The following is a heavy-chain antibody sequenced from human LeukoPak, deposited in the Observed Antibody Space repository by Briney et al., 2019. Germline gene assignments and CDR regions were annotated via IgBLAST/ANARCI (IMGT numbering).Heavy chain of an antibody. CDR2: VSAYNGNT. D-gene: IGHD6-13*01. CDR3: ARDGAAAGRTFDY. CDR1: GYTFANYG. J-gene: IGHJ4*02. Sequence: ASVKVSCKASGYTFANYGISWVRQAPGQGLEWVGWVSAYNGNTNSAQKLQGRVTMTTDTSTSTVYMELRSLRSDDTALYYCARDGAAAGRTFDYWGQGTLVTVSS. V-gene: IGHV1-18*01.